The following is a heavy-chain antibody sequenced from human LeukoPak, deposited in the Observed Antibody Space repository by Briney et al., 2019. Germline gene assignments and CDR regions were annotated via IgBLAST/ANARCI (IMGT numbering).Heavy chain of an antibody. V-gene: IGHV1-18*01. CDR1: GYTFTSYG. Sequence: WAPVKVSCKASGYTFTSYGISWVRQAPGQGLEWMGWISAYNGNTNYAQKLQGRVTMTTDTSTSTAYMELRSLRSDDTAVYYCARVDLGYCSSTSCYRDQIDYWGQGTLVTVSS. CDR2: ISAYNGNT. CDR3: ARVDLGYCSSTSCYRDQIDY. J-gene: IGHJ4*02. D-gene: IGHD2-2*02.